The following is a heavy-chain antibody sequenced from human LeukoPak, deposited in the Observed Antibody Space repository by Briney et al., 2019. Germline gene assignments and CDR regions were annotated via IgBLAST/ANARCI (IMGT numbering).Heavy chain of an antibody. CDR2: ISYDGSNK. CDR1: GFTFSSYA. J-gene: IGHJ4*02. Sequence: QPGGSLRLSCAASGFTFSSYAMHWVRQAPGKGLEWVAVISYDGSNKYYADSVKGRFTISRDNSKNTLYLQMNSLRAEDTAVYYCARDPSLRYYFDYWGQGTLVTVSS. V-gene: IGHV3-30-3*01. D-gene: IGHD6-6*01. CDR3: ARDPSLRYYFDY.